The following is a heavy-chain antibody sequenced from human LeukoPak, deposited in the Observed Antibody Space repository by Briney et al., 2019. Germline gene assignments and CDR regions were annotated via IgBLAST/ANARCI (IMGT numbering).Heavy chain of an antibody. CDR1: GGSISSYY. V-gene: IGHV4-59*01. CDR2: IYYSGST. Sequence: SETLTLTCTVSGGSISSYYWSWIRQPPGKGLEWIGYIYYSGSTNYNPSLKSRVTISVDTSKNQFSLKLSSVTAADTAVYYYARTLHPSSSSWYFDYWGQGTLVPVSS. J-gene: IGHJ4*02. CDR3: ARTLHPSSSSWYFDY. D-gene: IGHD6-13*01.